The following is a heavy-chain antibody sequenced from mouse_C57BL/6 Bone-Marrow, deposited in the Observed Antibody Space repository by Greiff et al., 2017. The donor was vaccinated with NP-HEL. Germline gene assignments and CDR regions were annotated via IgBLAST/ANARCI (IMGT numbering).Heavy chain of an antibody. Sequence: DVHLVESEGGLVQPGSSMKLSCTASGFTFSDYYMAWVRQVPEKGLEWVANINYDGSSTYYLDSLKSRFIISRDNAKNILYLQMSSLKSEDTATYYCARDHYYGRGYFDYWGQGTTLTVSS. D-gene: IGHD1-1*01. J-gene: IGHJ2*01. CDR2: INYDGSST. CDR1: GFTFSDYY. V-gene: IGHV5-16*01. CDR3: ARDHYYGRGYFDY.